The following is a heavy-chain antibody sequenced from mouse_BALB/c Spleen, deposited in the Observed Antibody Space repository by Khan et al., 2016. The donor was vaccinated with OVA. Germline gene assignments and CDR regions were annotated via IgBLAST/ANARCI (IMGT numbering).Heavy chain of an antibody. CDR3: ARETAYYGNYEAMDY. Sequence: VQLQESGPGLVAPSQSLSITCTVSGFSLTNYGVNWVRQPPGKGLEWLGIIWAGGSTNYNSALMSRVSIRKDNAKSQVFLKMNSLQTDDTAMYYCARETAYYGNYEAMDYWGQGTSDTVSS. CDR2: IWAGGST. D-gene: IGHD2-10*01. J-gene: IGHJ4*01. CDR1: GFSLTNYG. V-gene: IGHV2-9*02.